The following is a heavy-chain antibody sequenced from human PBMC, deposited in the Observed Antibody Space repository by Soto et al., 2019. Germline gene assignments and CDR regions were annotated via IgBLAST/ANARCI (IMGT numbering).Heavy chain of an antibody. D-gene: IGHD2-2*03. CDR3: AKMEGMDPWAYSFDY. CDR1: GFTFSDFA. J-gene: IGHJ4*02. CDR2: IYGGGNGP. V-gene: IGHV3-23*01. Sequence: EVQVLESGGGLVQPGGSLRLSCAATGFTFSDFAMSWVHQAPGKGLEWVSRIYGGGNGPHYADSVKGRVTISRDNSKNTLYLQMNSLRADDTAVYYCAKMEGMDPWAYSFDYWGQGTLVTVSS.